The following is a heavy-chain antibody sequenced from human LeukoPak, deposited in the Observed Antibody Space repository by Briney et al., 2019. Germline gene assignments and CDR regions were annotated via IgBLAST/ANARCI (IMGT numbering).Heavy chain of an antibody. V-gene: IGHV1-18*01. CDR3: ARDMDCSRTSCLEYYYYYYMDV. CDR1: SYVFSTYG. D-gene: IGHD2-2*01. Sequence: ASVKVCCKASSYVFSTYGFSWVRQAPGQGHEWMGWVSAYNGNTNYAQEIQGRVTMTTDTSTTTAYRELGGLRSDDTAVYHCARDMDCSRTSCLEYYYYYYMDVWGKGTTVTVSS. J-gene: IGHJ6*03. CDR2: VSAYNGNT.